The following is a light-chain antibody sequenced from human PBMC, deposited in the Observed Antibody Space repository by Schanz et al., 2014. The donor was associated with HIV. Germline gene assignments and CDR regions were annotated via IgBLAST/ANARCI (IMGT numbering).Light chain of an antibody. V-gene: IGKV3-15*01. J-gene: IGKJ4*01. Sequence: EIVMTQSPATLAVSPGERATLSCRASQSVNTNLAWYQHKPGQAPRLLIYAASTRATGVPARFSGSGSGTEFALTISRLEPEDFAVYYCQQYGSFALTFGGGTKVEIK. CDR3: QQYGSFALT. CDR2: AAS. CDR1: QSVNTN.